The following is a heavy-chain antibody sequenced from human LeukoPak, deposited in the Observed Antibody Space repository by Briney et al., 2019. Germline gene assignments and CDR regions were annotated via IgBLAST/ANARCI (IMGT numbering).Heavy chain of an antibody. V-gene: IGHV4-34*01. Sequence: SETLSLTCAVYGGSFSGYYWSWIRQPPGKGLEWIGEINHSGSTNYNPSLKSRVTISVDTSKNQFSLKLSSVTAADTAVYYCARTRWRQLGSFFDYWGQGTLVTVSS. D-gene: IGHD5-24*01. CDR1: GGSFSGYY. CDR3: ARTRWRQLGSFFDY. CDR2: INHSGST. J-gene: IGHJ4*02.